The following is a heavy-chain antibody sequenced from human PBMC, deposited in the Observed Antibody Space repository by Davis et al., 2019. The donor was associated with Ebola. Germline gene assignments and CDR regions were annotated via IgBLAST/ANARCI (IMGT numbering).Heavy chain of an antibody. V-gene: IGHV4-59*01. J-gene: IGHJ4*02. D-gene: IGHD3-16*01. CDR3: VGGKAVQNDY. Sequence: MPSETLSLTCTVSGGSISGDYWSWIRQPPGKGLEWIGYIHDSGSTNYNPSLKSRVTISVDTSKNQFSLKLSSLIAADTAVYYCVGGKAVQNDYWGQGTLVTVSS. CDR1: GGSISGDY. CDR2: IHDSGST.